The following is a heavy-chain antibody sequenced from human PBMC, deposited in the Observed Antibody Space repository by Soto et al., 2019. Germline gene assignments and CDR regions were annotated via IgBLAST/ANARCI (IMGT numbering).Heavy chain of an antibody. J-gene: IGHJ3*01. CDR1: GFTFRQYG. CDR2: IFYDGFNE. V-gene: IGHV3-33*01. Sequence: QVQLVESGGGVVQPGTSLRLSCAASGFTFRQYGMHWVRQAPGKGLDWVAVIFYDGFNEYYADSVRGRFTISRDNSGNMVYLKMNSLRAEDTAVYYCERGWGSGVHLSCLDLWGQGTAVVVSS. CDR3: ERGWGSGVHLSCLDL. D-gene: IGHD6-19*01.